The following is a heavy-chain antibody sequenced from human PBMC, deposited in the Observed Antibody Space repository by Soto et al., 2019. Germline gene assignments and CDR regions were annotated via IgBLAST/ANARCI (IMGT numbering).Heavy chain of an antibody. CDR2: ISGSGGST. J-gene: IGHJ6*02. V-gene: IGHV3-23*01. Sequence: PGGSLRLSCAASGFTFSSYAMSWVRQAPGKGLEWVSAISGSGGSTYYADSVKGRFTISRDNSKNTLYLQMNSLRAEDTAVYYCAKGDTAMRDYYYGMDVWGQGTTVTVS. CDR3: AKGDTAMRDYYYGMDV. D-gene: IGHD5-18*01. CDR1: GFTFSSYA.